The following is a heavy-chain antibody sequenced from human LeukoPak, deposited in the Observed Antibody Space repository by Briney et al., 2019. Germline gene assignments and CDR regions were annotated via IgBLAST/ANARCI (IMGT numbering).Heavy chain of an antibody. CDR2: IYPGDSDT. CDR3: ARRDYYDSSGYYYTDNWFDP. V-gene: IGHV5-51*01. J-gene: IGHJ5*02. CDR1: RCSFTSYW. Sequence: GESLKISCKGSRCSFTSYWIGWVRQMPGKGLEWMGIIYPGDSDTRYSPSFQGQVTISADKSISTAYLQWSSLKASDTAMYYCARRDYYDSSGYYYTDNWFDPWGQGTLVTVSS. D-gene: IGHD3-22*01.